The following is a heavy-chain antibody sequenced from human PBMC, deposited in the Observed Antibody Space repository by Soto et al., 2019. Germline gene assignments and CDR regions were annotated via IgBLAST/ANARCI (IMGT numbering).Heavy chain of an antibody. V-gene: IGHV3-49*03. D-gene: IGHD3-9*01. CDR3: SRDDRYFDWPHYYYYMDV. CDR1: GFTLGDYA. J-gene: IGHJ6*03. Sequence: PGGSLRLSCTASGFTLGDYAMSWSRQAPGKGLEWVGFIRSKAYGGTTEYAASVKGRFTVSRDDSNSIAYLEINSLKTEDTAVYYCSRDDRYFDWPHYYYYMDVWGKGTTVTVSS. CDR2: IRSKAYGGTT.